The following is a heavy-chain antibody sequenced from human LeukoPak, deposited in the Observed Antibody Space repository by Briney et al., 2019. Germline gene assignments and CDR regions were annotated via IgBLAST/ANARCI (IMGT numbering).Heavy chain of an antibody. CDR3: ARGGEGSSSSDDAFDI. CDR2: IYYSGST. V-gene: IGHV4-39*07. D-gene: IGHD6-6*01. CDR1: GGSISSSSYY. Sequence: PSETLSLTCTVSGGSISSSSYYWGWIRQPPGKGLEWIGSIYYSGSTYYNPSLKSRVTISVDTSKNQFSLKLSSVTAADTAVYYCARGGEGSSSSDDAFDIWGQGTMVTVSS. J-gene: IGHJ3*02.